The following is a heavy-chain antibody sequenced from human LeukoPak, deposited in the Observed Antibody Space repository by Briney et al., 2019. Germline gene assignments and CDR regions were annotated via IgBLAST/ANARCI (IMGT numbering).Heavy chain of an antibody. Sequence: PGGSLRLSCAASGFTFSSYGMHWVRQAPGKGLEWVSVIWYDGSNKYYADSVKGRFTIPRDNSKNTLYLQMNSLRAEDTAVYYCARGLRYFDWLLPNYFDYWGQGTLVTVSS. CDR1: GFTFSSYG. J-gene: IGHJ4*02. V-gene: IGHV3-33*01. CDR3: ARGLRYFDWLLPNYFDY. CDR2: IWYDGSNK. D-gene: IGHD3-9*01.